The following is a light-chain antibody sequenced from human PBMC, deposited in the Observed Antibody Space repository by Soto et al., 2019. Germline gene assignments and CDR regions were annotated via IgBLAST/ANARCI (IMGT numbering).Light chain of an antibody. CDR3: GSYTTSITVI. V-gene: IGLV2-14*03. J-gene: IGLJ2*01. CDR2: AVS. CDR1: SSNVGDLNS. Sequence: QSVLTQPASVSGSPGQSITISCTGTSSNVGDLNSVSWYQQQPGKAPKLMIYAVSNRPSGVSNRFSGSKSGNTASLTISGLQAEDEADYYCGSYTTSITVIFGGGTKLTVL.